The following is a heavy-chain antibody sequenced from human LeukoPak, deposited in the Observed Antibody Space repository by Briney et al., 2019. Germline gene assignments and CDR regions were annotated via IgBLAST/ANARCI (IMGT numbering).Heavy chain of an antibody. Sequence: GGSLRLSCAASGFTFSSYDMHWVRQATGRGLEWVSAIGTAGDTYYPGSVKGRFTISRENAKKSLYLRMNSLGAGDTAVYFCARGGLAAGKSTDYWGQGTLVTVSS. J-gene: IGHJ4*02. CDR3: ARGGLAAGKSTDY. CDR2: IGTAGDT. CDR1: GFTFSSYD. V-gene: IGHV3-13*04. D-gene: IGHD6-13*01.